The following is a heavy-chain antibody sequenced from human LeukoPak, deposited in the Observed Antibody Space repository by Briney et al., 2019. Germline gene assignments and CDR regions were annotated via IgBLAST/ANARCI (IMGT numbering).Heavy chain of an antibody. CDR2: IRYDGSNK. V-gene: IGHV3-30*02. CDR3: AKISWRLTDFDY. D-gene: IGHD3-9*01. Sequence: PGGSLRLSCAASGFTFSSYGMHWVRQAPGKGLEWVAFIRYDGSNKYHADSVKGRFTISRDNSKNTLYLQMNSLRAEDTAVYYCAKISWRLTDFDYWGQGTLVTVSS. CDR1: GFTFSSYG. J-gene: IGHJ4*02.